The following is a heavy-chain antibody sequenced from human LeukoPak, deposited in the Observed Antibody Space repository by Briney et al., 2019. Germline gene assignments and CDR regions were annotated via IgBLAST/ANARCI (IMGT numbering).Heavy chain of an antibody. CDR1: GFNFSSHG. V-gene: IGHV3-30*03. Sequence: GGSLRLSCAASGFNFSSHGMHWVRQAPGKGLEWVALIPSDGSYTYYADSVKGRFTISRDNSRNTLYLQMDSLRAEDTAVYFCATDLTVRAANYYFDHWGQGTLVTVS. J-gene: IGHJ4*02. CDR2: IPSDGSYT. D-gene: IGHD1-26*01. CDR3: ATDLTVRAANYYFDH.